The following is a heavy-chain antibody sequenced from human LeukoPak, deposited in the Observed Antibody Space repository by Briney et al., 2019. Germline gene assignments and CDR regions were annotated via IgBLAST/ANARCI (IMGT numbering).Heavy chain of an antibody. J-gene: IGHJ4*01. D-gene: IGHD6-13*01. Sequence: PSETLSLTCSVSGGSISNADYYWGWIRQAPGKGLEWIGSMFYGGTNHYNPSLKSRATISVDTSKNQFSLKPTSVTAADAAIYYCARQLPTAAADTRGYFDYWGQGAVVTVSS. CDR3: ARQLPTAAADTRGYFDY. CDR2: MFYGGTN. V-gene: IGHV4-39*01. CDR1: GGSISNADYY.